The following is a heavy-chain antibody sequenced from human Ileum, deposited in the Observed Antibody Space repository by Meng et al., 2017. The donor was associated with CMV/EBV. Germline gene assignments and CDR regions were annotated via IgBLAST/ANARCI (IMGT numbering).Heavy chain of an antibody. CDR1: FNFRHYP. V-gene: IGHV3-30-3*02. D-gene: IGHD6-13*01. J-gene: IGHJ5*02. CDR3: AKDGYGSSWYPNWFDP. Sequence: FNFRHYPMRRGGQSPSMGLVWVAAISYDVRNKYYAGSVKCRFTIARDNSRNTVHLQISSLRPEDTAIYYCAKDGYGSSWYPNWFDPWGQGTLVTVSS. CDR2: ISYDVRNK.